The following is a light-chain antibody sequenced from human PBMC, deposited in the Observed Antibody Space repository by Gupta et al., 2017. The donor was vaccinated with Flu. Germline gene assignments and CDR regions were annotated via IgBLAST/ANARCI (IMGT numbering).Light chain of an antibody. J-gene: IGKJ1*01. V-gene: IGKV1-5*03. CDR2: EAS. CDR3: QQYKSYPWT. Sequence: PSTLSASAGDRVTITCRASQSINTWLAWYQQKPGTAPKLLIYEASTLQRGVPSRFSGSGSGTEFTLTINSLQPDDFATYYCQQYKSYPWTFGPGTKVEIK. CDR1: QSINTW.